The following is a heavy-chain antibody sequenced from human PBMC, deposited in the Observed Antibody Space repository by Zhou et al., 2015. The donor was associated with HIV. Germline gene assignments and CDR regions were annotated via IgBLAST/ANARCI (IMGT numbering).Heavy chain of an antibody. J-gene: IGHJ6*03. V-gene: IGHV1-69*01. CDR2: ITPTFGTA. CDR1: GDIFINYG. CDR3: ARVRGVTIYTYYMDV. Sequence: QVQLVQSGAEVKKPGSSVKVSCKASGDIFINYGISWVRQAPGQGLEWMGGITPTFGTAKYAQKFQGRVTITADESTRTAYMELRSPRSEDTAVYYCARVRGVTIYTYYMDVWGTGTTVTISS. D-gene: IGHD3-3*01.